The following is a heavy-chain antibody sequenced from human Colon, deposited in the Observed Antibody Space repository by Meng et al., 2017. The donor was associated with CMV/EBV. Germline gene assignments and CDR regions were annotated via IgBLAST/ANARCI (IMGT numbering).Heavy chain of an antibody. J-gene: IGHJ6*02. CDR3: ARAPPKERHNYYYGMDV. V-gene: IGHV3-30*04. CDR1: AFRFNSYN. Sequence: GGSLRLSCVASAFRFNSYNIHWVRQPLGKGLEWVAMISDDGINKYYGDFVKGRFTVSRDDSKNTVYLQMNGLRGEDTAVCYCARAPPKERHNYYYGMDVWGQGTAVTVSS. CDR2: ISDDGINK. D-gene: IGHD5-24*01.